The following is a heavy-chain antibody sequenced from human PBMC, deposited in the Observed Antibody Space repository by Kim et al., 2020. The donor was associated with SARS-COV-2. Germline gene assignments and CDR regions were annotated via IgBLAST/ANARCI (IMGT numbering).Heavy chain of an antibody. V-gene: IGHV4-39*02. Sequence: SETLSLTCTVSGCSISSSTYYWGWMRQPPGKGLEWIGSIYYTGSSYYNPSGKSRVTLSVDTAKNQFSLKLSSVTAAETAVYYCTRDAVNFVWSSSPFDYWGQGTLVTVSS. D-gene: IGHD2-8*01. CDR1: GCSISSSTYY. J-gene: IGHJ4*02. CDR2: IYYTGSS. CDR3: TRDAVNFVWSSSPFDY.